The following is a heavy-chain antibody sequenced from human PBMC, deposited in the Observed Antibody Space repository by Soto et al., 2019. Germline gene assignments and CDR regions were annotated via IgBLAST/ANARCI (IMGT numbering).Heavy chain of an antibody. Sequence: ASVKVSCKASGYTFTSYGISWVRQAPGQGLEWMGWISAYNGNTNYAQKLQGRVTMTTDTSTSTAYMELRSLRSDDTAVYYCARVVYYYGSGSYSLTHYYYYSMDVWGQGTTVTVSS. CDR1: GYTFTSYG. CDR2: ISAYNGNT. CDR3: ARVVYYYGSGSYSLTHYYYYSMDV. J-gene: IGHJ6*02. V-gene: IGHV1-18*01. D-gene: IGHD3-10*01.